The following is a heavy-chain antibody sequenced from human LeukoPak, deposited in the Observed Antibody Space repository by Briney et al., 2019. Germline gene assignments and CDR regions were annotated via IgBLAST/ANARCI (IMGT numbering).Heavy chain of an antibody. Sequence: ASVKVSCKASGYTFTGYYMHWVRQAPGQGLEWMGWINPNSGGTNYAQKFQGRVTMTRDTSISTAYMELSRLRSGDTAIYYCARDRNHGDYGVDYWGQGTLVTVSS. D-gene: IGHD4-17*01. V-gene: IGHV1-2*02. CDR2: INPNSGGT. J-gene: IGHJ4*02. CDR3: ARDRNHGDYGVDY. CDR1: GYTFTGYY.